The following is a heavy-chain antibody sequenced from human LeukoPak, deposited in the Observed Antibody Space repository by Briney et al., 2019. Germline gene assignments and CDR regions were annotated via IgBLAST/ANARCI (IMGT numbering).Heavy chain of an antibody. CDR3: ARQGGPRRYYYYGMDV. CDR2: TYPGDSDI. D-gene: IGHD3-16*01. V-gene: IGHV5-51*01. CDR1: GYSFTNYW. Sequence: GESLKISCMGSGYSFTNYWIAWVRQMSGKGLEWMGMTYPGDSDIRYSPSFQGQVTISTDKSISTAYLQWSSLKASDTAIYYCARQGGPRRYYYYGMDVWGQGTTVTVSS. J-gene: IGHJ6*02.